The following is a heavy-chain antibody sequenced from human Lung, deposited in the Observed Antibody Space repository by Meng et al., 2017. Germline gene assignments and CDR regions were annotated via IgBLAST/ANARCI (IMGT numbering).Heavy chain of an antibody. J-gene: IGHJ4*02. Sequence: QVQQQKGGAGLLKHTETLSLNGAVNGGSVSDYSWGWIRQPQGKGLEWIGEINHSGSTNNNPSPESRATISVDTSQKNLSMKLSSVTAAESAVYYCARGPTTMAHDFDYWGQGTLVTVSS. D-gene: IGHD4-11*01. CDR1: GGSVSDYS. CDR3: ARGPTTMAHDFDY. V-gene: IGHV4-34*04. CDR2: INHSGST.